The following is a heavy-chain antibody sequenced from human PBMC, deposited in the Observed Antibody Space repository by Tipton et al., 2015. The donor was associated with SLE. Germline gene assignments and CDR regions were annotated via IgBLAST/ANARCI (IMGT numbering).Heavy chain of an antibody. D-gene: IGHD6-19*01. CDR2: INPNSGGT. V-gene: IGHV1-2*02. Sequence: QSGAEVKKPGASVKVSCKASGYTFTGYYMHWVRQAPGQGLEWMGWINPNSGGTNYAQKFQGRVTMARDTSISTAYMELSRLRSDDTAVYYCARDAAVAGSGAFDIWGQGTMVTVSS. J-gene: IGHJ3*02. CDR3: ARDAAVAGSGAFDI. CDR1: GYTFTGYY.